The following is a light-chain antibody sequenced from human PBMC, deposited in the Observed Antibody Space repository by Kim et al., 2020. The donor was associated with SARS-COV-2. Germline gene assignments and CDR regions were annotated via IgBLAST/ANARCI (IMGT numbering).Light chain of an antibody. J-gene: IGLJ3*02. CDR3: ATWDSSLSVGV. Sequence: SVLTQPPSVSAAPGHKVTISCSGSRSNIGNNPVSWYQQFPGTAPRLITYDNDKRPSGIPDRFSSSKSGTSATLGITGLRTGDEADYYCATWDSSLSVGVFGGGTQLPVL. CDR2: DND. V-gene: IGLV1-51*01. CDR1: RSNIGNNP.